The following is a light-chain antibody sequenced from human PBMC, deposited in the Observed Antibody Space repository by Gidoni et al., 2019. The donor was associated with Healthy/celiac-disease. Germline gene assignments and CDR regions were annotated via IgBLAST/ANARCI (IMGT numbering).Light chain of an antibody. V-gene: IGKV3-15*01. J-gene: IGKJ1*01. CDR3: QQYNNWPPWT. Sequence: EIVMTQSPATPSVSPGERATLSCRASQSVSSNLAWYPQKPGQAPRLLIYGASTRATVIPARFSGSGSGTEFTVTISSLQSEDFAVYYCQQYNNWPPWTFGQGTKVEIK. CDR1: QSVSSN. CDR2: GAS.